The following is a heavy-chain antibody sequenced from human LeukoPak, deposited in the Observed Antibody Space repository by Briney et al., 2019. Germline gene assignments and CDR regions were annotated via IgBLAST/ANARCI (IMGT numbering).Heavy chain of an antibody. CDR1: GDSISNYY. CDR2: IHFSGGT. D-gene: IGHD3-10*01. Sequence: SETLSLTCTVPGDSISNYYWNWIRQPPGKGLEWIGHIHFSGGTNYNPSLNSRVTISVDSTKNQFSLRLISVTAADTAVYYCARRVQMSSASATSNTWLDPWGQGTLVSVSS. V-gene: IGHV4-59*01. J-gene: IGHJ5*02. CDR3: ARRVQMSSASATSNTWLDP.